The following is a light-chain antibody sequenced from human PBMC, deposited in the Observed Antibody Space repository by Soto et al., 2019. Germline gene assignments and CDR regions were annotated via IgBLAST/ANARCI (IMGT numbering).Light chain of an antibody. V-gene: IGKV3-15*01. CDR2: DAS. CDR1: QSVGSN. Sequence: EIVMTQSPLTLSASPGERAIFSCRASQSVGSNIGFYHQKPGQSPSLLVYDASTRATSIPARFSGSGSGTEFTLTINTLQPEDFAVYYCQQYYQWPSYTFGQGTK. J-gene: IGKJ2*01. CDR3: QQYYQWPSYT.